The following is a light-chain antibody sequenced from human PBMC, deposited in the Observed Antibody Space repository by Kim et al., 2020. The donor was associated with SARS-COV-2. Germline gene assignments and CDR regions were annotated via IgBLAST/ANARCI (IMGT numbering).Light chain of an antibody. Sequence: GRRSTISCSGSSPNIGSNYVYWYQQVPGTAPNLLIYRNNQRPSGVPDRFSGSKSGTSASLAISGLRSEDEADYYCAPWDDSLSGPVFGGGTKL. CDR1: SPNIGSNY. CDR2: RNN. V-gene: IGLV1-47*01. CDR3: APWDDSLSGPV. J-gene: IGLJ2*01.